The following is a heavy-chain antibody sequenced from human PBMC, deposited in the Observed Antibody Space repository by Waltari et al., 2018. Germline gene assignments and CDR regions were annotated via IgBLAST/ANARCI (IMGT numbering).Heavy chain of an antibody. V-gene: IGHV3-30*02. CDR3: AKDLPKYCSSTSCPGVDY. D-gene: IGHD2-2*01. J-gene: IGHJ4*02. CDR2: IRYDGSNK. Sequence: QVQLVESGGGVVQPGGSLRLSCAASGFTFSSYGMHWVRQAPGKGLEWVAFIRYDGSNKYYADSVKGRFTISRDNSKNTLYLQMNSLRAEDTALYYCAKDLPKYCSSTSCPGVDYWGQGTLVTVSS. CDR1: GFTFSSYG.